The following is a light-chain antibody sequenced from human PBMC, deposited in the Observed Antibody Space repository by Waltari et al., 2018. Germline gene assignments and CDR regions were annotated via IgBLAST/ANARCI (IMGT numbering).Light chain of an antibody. CDR3: QQSYSTPPIT. CDR1: QDISNQ. Sequence: DIQMTQSPSSVSASVGDTVTITCRASQDISNQLTWYQQKPGKAPKFLIYDASTLESGVPSRFSGSGSGTDFTLTVRSLQPEDFATYYFQQSYSTPPITFGQGTRLEIK. V-gene: IGKV1D-12*01. CDR2: DAS. J-gene: IGKJ5*01.